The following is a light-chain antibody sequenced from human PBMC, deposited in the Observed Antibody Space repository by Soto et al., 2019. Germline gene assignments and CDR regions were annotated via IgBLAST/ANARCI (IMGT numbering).Light chain of an antibody. V-gene: IGLV2-14*01. CDR1: SSDVGGYNY. J-gene: IGLJ7*01. Sequence: QSALTQPASVSGSPGQSITISCTGTSSDVGGYNYVSWYQQHPGKAPKLMIYDVSKRPSGVSNRFSGSKSGNTASLTISGLQAEDEADYYCNSYTSSSTAVFGGGTPLTVL. CDR2: DVS. CDR3: NSYTSSSTAV.